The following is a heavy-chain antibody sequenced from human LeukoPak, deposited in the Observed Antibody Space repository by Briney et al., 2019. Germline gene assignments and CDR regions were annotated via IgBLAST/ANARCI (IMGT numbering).Heavy chain of an antibody. V-gene: IGHV3-30-3*01. CDR2: ISYDGSNK. Sequence: GGSLRLPCAASGFTFSIFTMHWVRQAPGGGLEGVALISYDGSNKYSADSVKGRFTISRDNSKNTLYLQRNSLRAEDTAVYYCAREYKRDDTGVGDFDIWGQGTMVTVSS. D-gene: IGHD1-14*01. CDR1: GFTFSIFT. CDR3: AREYKRDDTGVGDFDI. J-gene: IGHJ3*02.